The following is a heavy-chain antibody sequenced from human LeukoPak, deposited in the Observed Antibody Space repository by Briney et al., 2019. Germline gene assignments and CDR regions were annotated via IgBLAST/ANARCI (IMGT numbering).Heavy chain of an antibody. CDR2: IIPIFGTA. Sequence: ASVKVSCKASGGTFSSYAISWVRQAPGQGLEWMGGIIPIFGTANYAQKFQGRVTITTDESTSTAYMELSSLRSEDTAVYYCAGSGSYYNLNYYMDVWGKGTTVTVSS. CDR3: AGSGSYYNLNYYMDV. D-gene: IGHD3-10*01. V-gene: IGHV1-69*05. J-gene: IGHJ6*03. CDR1: GGTFSSYA.